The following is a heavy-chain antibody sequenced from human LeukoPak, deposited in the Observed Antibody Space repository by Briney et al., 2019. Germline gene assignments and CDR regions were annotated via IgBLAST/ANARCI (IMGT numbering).Heavy chain of an antibody. CDR3: ARAPYEAFDY. CDR1: GGSISSYY. J-gene: IGHJ4*02. V-gene: IGHV4-59*01. CDR2: IYYSGST. Sequence: SETLSLTCTVSGGSISSYYWSWIRQPPGKGLEWIGYIYYSGSTNYNPSLKSRVTTSVDTSKNQFSLKLSSVTAADTAVYYCARAPYEAFDYWGQGTLVTVSS. D-gene: IGHD3-3*01.